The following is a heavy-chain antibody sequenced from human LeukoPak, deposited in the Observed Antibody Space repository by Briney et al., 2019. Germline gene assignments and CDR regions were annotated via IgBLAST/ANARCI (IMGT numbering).Heavy chain of an antibody. Sequence: SETLSLTCSVSGGSISSYYWSWIRQRPGKGLEWIGYIYYSGNTNYNPSLKSRVTMSVDTSKNQFSLKLTSVTAADTAVYYCARLRPVAGYDAFDIWGHGTMVTVSS. CDR3: ARLRPVAGYDAFDI. CDR1: GGSISSYY. V-gene: IGHV4-59*08. J-gene: IGHJ3*02. D-gene: IGHD6-19*01. CDR2: IYYSGNT.